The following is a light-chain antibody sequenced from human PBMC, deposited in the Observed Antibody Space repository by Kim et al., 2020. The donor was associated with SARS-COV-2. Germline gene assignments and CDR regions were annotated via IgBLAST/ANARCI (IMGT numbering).Light chain of an antibody. CDR2: RAS. J-gene: IGKJ1*01. CDR3: QQYDTSFRT. CDR1: QSISNW. Sequence: ASVGDRVTITCGASQSISNWLAWYQKKPGKAPKLLIYRASTLESGVPLRFIGSGSGTEFTLTISSLQPDDFATYYCQQYDTSFRTFGQGTKVDIK. V-gene: IGKV1-5*03.